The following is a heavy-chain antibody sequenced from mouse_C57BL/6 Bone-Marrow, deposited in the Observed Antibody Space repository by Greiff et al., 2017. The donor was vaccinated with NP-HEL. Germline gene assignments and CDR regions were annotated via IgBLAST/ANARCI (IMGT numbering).Heavy chain of an antibody. CDR1: GFTFSDYG. J-gene: IGHJ4*01. CDR2: ISNLAYSI. V-gene: IGHV5-15*01. CDR3: ARTPKGYYYAMDY. Sequence: EVKLVESGGGLVQPGGSLKLSCAASGFTFSDYGMAWVRPAPRKGPEWVAFISNLAYSIYYADTVTGRFTISRENAKNTLYLEMSSLRSEDTAMYYCARTPKGYYYAMDYWGQGTSVTVSS.